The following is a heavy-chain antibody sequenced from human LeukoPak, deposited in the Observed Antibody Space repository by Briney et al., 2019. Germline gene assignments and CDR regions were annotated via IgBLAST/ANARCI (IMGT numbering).Heavy chain of an antibody. CDR2: IYYSGST. J-gene: IGHJ4*02. D-gene: IGHD3-22*01. CDR3: ARGGDYYDSSAPFDY. CDR1: GGSISSGGYY. Sequence: SETLSLTCTVSGGSISSGGYYWSWIRQHPGEGLEWIGYIYYSGSTYYNPSLKSRVTISVDTSKNQFSLKLSSVTAADTVVYYCARGGDYYDSSAPFDYWGQGTLVTVSS. V-gene: IGHV4-31*03.